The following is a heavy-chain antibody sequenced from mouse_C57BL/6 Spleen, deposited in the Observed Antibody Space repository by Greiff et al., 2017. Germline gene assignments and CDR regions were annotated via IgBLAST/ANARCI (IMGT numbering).Heavy chain of an antibody. J-gene: IGHJ1*03. CDR1: GYTFTDYN. CDR3: ARNGYYWYFDV. D-gene: IGHD2-2*01. Sequence: VQLQQSGPELVKPGASVKMSCKASGYTFTDYNMHWVKQSHGKSLEWIGYINPNNGGTSYNQKFKGKATLTVNKSASTAYMELRSLTSEDSAVYYCARNGYYWYFDVWGTGTTVTVSS. CDR2: INPNNGGT. V-gene: IGHV1-22*01.